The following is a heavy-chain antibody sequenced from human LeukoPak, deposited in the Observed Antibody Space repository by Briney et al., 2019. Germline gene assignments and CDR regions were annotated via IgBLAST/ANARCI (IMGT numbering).Heavy chain of an antibody. CDR3: ARGADSGSYYGGWFDP. J-gene: IGHJ5*02. V-gene: IGHV1-69*13. CDR2: IIPIFGTA. CDR1: GYTFTTYG. Sequence: ASVKVSCKASGYTFTTYGISWVRQAPGQGLEWMGGIIPIFGTANYAQKFQGRVTITADESASTAYMELSSLRSEDTAVYYCARGADSGSYYGGWFDPWGQGTLVTVSS. D-gene: IGHD1-26*01.